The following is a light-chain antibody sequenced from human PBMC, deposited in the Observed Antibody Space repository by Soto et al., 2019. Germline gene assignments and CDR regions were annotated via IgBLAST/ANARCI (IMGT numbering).Light chain of an antibody. CDR2: GSS. J-gene: IGKJ1*01. Sequence: EIVLMQSPGTLSLSPGERATLSCRASQSVSSSYLAWYQQKPGQAPRLLIYGSSSRATGIPDRFSGSGSGTDFTLTIGRLETEDFAVYYCQLYGSSWTFGQGTKVEIK. V-gene: IGKV3-20*01. CDR1: QSVSSSY. CDR3: QLYGSSWT.